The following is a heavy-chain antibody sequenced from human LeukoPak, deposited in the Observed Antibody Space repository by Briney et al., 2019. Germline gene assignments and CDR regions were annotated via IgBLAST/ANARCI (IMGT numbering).Heavy chain of an antibody. CDR1: GFTFDDYA. V-gene: IGHV3-9*01. CDR2: ISWDSGSM. D-gene: IGHD6-6*01. J-gene: IGHJ4*02. CDR3: AKDMGGSSGFDY. Sequence: GGSLRLSCAASGFTFDDYAMYWVRQGPGKGLEWVSGISWDSGSMGYADSVKGRFTISRDNAKNSLYLQMNSLRAEDTALYYCAKDMGGSSGFDYWGQGTLVTVSS.